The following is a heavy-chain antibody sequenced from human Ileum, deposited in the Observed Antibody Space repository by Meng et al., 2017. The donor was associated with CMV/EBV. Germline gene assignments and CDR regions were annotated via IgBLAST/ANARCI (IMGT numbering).Heavy chain of an antibody. CDR2: MNSYSGDT. Sequence: KGYGYTFTSHDRDWVRQAAGQGLEWMGWMNSYSGDTGYAQKFQGRVTMTRDTAIGTAYMELTGLRSEDTAVYYCMRGAGEGGRDWFDPWGQGTLVTVSS. V-gene: IGHV1-8*01. J-gene: IGHJ5*02. CDR3: MRGAGEGGRDWFDP. D-gene: IGHD1-14*01. CDR1: GYTFTSHD.